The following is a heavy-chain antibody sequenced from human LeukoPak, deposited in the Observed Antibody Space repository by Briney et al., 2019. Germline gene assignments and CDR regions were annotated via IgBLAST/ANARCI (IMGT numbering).Heavy chain of an antibody. CDR3: ARSRAVRSGYSYGRGFDP. D-gene: IGHD5-18*01. CDR1: GYTFTCYF. CDR2: INPNSGGT. J-gene: IGHJ5*02. Sequence: ASVKVSCKASGYTFTCYFMHWVRQAPGQGLEWMGRINPNSGGTNYAQKFQGRVTMTRDTSISTAYMELSKLRSDDTAVYYCARSRAVRSGYSYGRGFDPWGQGTLVTVSS. V-gene: IGHV1-2*06.